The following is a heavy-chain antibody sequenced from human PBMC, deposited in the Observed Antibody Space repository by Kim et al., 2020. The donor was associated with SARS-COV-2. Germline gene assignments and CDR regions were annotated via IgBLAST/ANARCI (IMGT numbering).Heavy chain of an antibody. Sequence: SETLSLTCTVSGGSISSGGYYWSWIRQHPGKGLEWIGYIYYSGSTYYNPSLKSRVTISVDTSKNQFSLKLSSVTAADTAVYYCARKSGSYYAGWFDPWGQGTPVTVSS. CDR2: IYYSGST. D-gene: IGHD1-26*01. J-gene: IGHJ5*02. CDR1: GGSISSGGYY. CDR3: ARKSGSYYAGWFDP. V-gene: IGHV4-31*03.